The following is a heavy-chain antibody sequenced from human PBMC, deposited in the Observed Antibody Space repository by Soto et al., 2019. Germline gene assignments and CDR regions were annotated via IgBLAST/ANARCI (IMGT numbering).Heavy chain of an antibody. V-gene: IGHV1-2*02. CDR1: GYIFSANY. J-gene: IGHJ5*02. CDR2: INPHRGAT. CDR3: VRAHVLGFSIWFAP. Sequence: QVILVQSGAEVQKPGASLKVSCKASGYIFSANYIHWVRQAPGQGLEWLGWINPHRGATNYAQKFLGPVTMSAATPASTAFMHLDSLKSDYTAVYYCVRAHVLGFSIWFAPWGRGTLVTGSS. D-gene: IGHD2-8*01.